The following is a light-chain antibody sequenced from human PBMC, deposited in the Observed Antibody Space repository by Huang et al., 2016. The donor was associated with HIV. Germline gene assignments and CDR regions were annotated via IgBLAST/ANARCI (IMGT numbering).Light chain of an antibody. CDR3: QQYSSWPPLFT. J-gene: IGKJ3*01. CDR2: GAS. CDR1: QSVSTN. Sequence: EVLLTQSPATLSVSPGERATLSCRASQSVSTNLDWYKEKPGQAPRLLIYGASTRATGVPARFSGSGSGTEFTLTISSLQSEDSAVYYCQQYSSWPPLFTFGPGTKVDIK. V-gene: IGKV3-15*01.